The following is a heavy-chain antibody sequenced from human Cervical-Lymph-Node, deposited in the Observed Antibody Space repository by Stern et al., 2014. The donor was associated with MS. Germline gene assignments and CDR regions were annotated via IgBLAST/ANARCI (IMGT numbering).Heavy chain of an antibody. Sequence: QLLESGPEVKKPGTSVKVSCKASGFTFTSSAVQWVRQARGQRLEWIGWIVVGSGNTNYAQKCQERVTITRDMSTSTADMELSSLRFEDTAVYYCAAKRDYYDSSGTDAFDIWGQGTMVTVSS. J-gene: IGHJ3*02. V-gene: IGHV1-58*01. CDR1: GFTFTSSA. D-gene: IGHD3-22*01. CDR3: AAKRDYYDSSGTDAFDI. CDR2: IVVGSGNT.